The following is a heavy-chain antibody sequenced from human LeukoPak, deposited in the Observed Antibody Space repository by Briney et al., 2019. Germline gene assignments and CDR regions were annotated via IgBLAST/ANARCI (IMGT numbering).Heavy chain of an antibody. CDR2: INHSGSI. V-gene: IGHV4-34*01. J-gene: IGHJ4*02. Sequence: SETLSLTCAVYGGSFSGYYWSWIRQPPGKVLEWIGEINHSGSINYNPSLKSRVTISVDTSKNQFSLKLSSVTAADTAVYYCASEKYYDCSGSRWGQGTLVTVSS. CDR1: GGSFSGYY. CDR3: ASEKYYDCSGSR. D-gene: IGHD3-3*01.